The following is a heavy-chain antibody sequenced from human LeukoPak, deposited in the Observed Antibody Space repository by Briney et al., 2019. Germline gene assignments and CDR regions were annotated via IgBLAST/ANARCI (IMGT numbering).Heavy chain of an antibody. CDR3: ARDPSITIFGVVTLYYFDY. J-gene: IGHJ4*02. Sequence: GGSLRLSCAASGFTFSDYGMNWVRQAPGKGLEWVAVISYDGSNKYYADSVKGRFTISRDNSKNTLYLQMNSLRAEDTAVYYCARDPSITIFGVVTLYYFDYWGQGTLVTVSS. D-gene: IGHD3-3*01. CDR1: GFTFSDYG. V-gene: IGHV3-30*03. CDR2: ISYDGSNK.